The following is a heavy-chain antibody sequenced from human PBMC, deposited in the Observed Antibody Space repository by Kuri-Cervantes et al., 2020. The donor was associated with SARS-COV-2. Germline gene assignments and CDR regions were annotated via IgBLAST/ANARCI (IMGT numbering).Heavy chain of an antibody. Sequence: SETLSLTCIVSGGSIRSDGYYWSWIRQRPGKGLEWIGYIYSGGTTYYSPSLKSRLTISIDTSKNHFSLKLGAVTAADTAMYYCARYYYDSRGYVFFDYWGRGNPVTVSS. CDR1: GGSIRSDGYY. D-gene: IGHD3-22*01. V-gene: IGHV4-31*03. CDR2: IYSGGTT. CDR3: ARYYYDSRGYVFFDY. J-gene: IGHJ4*02.